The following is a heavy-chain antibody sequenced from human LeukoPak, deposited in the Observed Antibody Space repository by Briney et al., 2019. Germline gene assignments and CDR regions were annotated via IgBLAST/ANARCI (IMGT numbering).Heavy chain of an antibody. CDR3: ARDDSSRDDSSGYHV. D-gene: IGHD3-22*01. V-gene: IGHV4-4*07. CDR2: IHFSGST. J-gene: IGHJ4*02. Sequence: SETLSLTCTVSGGSINSYYWTWIRQPAEKGLEWIGRIHFSGSTNYNPALKSRVAISLDDSKNQFSLKLRSVTAADTAVYFCARDDSSRDDSSGYHVWGRGTLVTVSS. CDR1: GGSINSYY.